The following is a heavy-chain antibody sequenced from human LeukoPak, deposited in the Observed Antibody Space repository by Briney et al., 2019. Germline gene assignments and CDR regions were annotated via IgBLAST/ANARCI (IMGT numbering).Heavy chain of an antibody. CDR3: ARDGERPTYYYDSSDYYYYYYGMDV. Sequence: GSLRLSCAASGFTFSSYWMSWVRQAPGKGLEWVANIKQDGSEKYYVDSVKGRFTISRDNAKNSLYLQMNSLRAEDTAVYYCARDGERPTYYYDSSDYYYYYYGMDVWGQGTTVTVSS. CDR2: IKQDGSEK. D-gene: IGHD3-22*01. CDR1: GFTFSSYW. J-gene: IGHJ6*02. V-gene: IGHV3-7*01.